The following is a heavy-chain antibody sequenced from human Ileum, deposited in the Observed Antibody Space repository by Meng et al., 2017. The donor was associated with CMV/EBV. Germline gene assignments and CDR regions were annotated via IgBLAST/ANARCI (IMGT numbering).Heavy chain of an antibody. J-gene: IGHJ4*02. D-gene: IGHD4-17*01. Sequence: QVQPQESGPGLVKSSQTLSLTCNVSGDSIISDDHYWSWIRQPPGKGLEWIGYVFYSGSTYYNPSLMSRVTISVDTSKNQFSLRLSSVTAADTAVYYCARELRYGDYYFDSWGQGTLVTVSS. CDR1: GDSIISDDHY. CDR2: VFYSGST. CDR3: ARELRYGDYYFDS. V-gene: IGHV4-30-4*08.